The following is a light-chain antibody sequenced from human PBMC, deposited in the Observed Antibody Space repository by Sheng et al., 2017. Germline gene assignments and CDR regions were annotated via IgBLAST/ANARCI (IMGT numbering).Light chain of an antibody. CDR3: SSYAGRNNLV. CDR1: SNDVGGYNY. CDR2: EVS. Sequence: QSALTQPPSASGSPGQSVTISCTGTSNDVGGYNYVSWYQQHPGKAPKFMIYEVSKRPSGVPDRFSGSKSGNTASLTVSGLQAEDEADYYCSSYAGRNNLVFGGGTKLNVL. V-gene: IGLV2-8*01. J-gene: IGLJ2*01.